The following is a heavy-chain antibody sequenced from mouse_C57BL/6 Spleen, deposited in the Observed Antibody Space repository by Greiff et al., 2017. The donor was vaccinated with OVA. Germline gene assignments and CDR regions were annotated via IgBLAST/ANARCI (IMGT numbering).Heavy chain of an antibody. V-gene: IGHV1-77*01. Sequence: VQLQQSGAELVKPGASVKISCKASGYTFTDYYINWVKQRPGQGLEWIGKIGPGSGSTYYNEKFKGKATLTADKSSSTAYMQLSSLTSEDSAVYFCAREEDIYYYGSSLFDYWGQGTTLTVSS. CDR3: AREEDIYYYGSSLFDY. CDR2: IGPGSGST. J-gene: IGHJ2*01. D-gene: IGHD1-1*01. CDR1: GYTFTDYY.